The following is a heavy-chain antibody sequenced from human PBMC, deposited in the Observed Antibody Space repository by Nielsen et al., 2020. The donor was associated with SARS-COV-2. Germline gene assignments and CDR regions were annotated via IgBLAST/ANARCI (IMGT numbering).Heavy chain of an antibody. CDR2: IYSGGSST. CDR3: AKDKYSSGWYGYNWFDP. J-gene: IGHJ5*02. V-gene: IGHV3-23*03. D-gene: IGHD6-19*01. Sequence: GGSLRLSCAASGFTFSSYAMSWVRQALGKGLEWVSVIYSGGSSTYYADSVKGRFTISRDNSKNTLYLQMNSLRAEDTAVYYCAKDKYSSGWYGYNWFDPWGQGTLVTVSS. CDR1: GFTFSSYA.